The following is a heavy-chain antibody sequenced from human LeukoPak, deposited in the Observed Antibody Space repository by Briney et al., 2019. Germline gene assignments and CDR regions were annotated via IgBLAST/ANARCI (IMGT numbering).Heavy chain of an antibody. Sequence: SVKVPCKASGYTFTSYYMHWVRQAPGQGLEWMGGIIPIFGTANYAQKLQGRVTITADESTSTAYMELSSLRSDDTAVYYCARTNFQQFKRYSSGWYSDYWGQGTLVTVSS. J-gene: IGHJ4*02. CDR1: GYTFTSYY. CDR2: IIPIFGTA. CDR3: ARTNFQQFKRYSSGWYSDY. V-gene: IGHV1-69*13. D-gene: IGHD6-19*01.